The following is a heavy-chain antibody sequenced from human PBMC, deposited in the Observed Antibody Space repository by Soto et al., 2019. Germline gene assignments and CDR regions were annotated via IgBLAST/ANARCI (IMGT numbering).Heavy chain of an antibody. CDR2: IIPIFGTA. D-gene: IGHD3-22*01. CDR1: GGTFSSYA. V-gene: IGHV1-69*01. CDR3: ARNVGAYDSSGYYPGTFDY. Sequence: QVQLVQSGAEVKKPGSSVKVSCKASGGTFSSYAISWVRQAPGQGLEWMGGIIPIFGTANYAQKFQGRVTITADESTSTAYMGLSSLRSEDTAVYYCARNVGAYDSSGYYPGTFDYWGQGTLVTVSS. J-gene: IGHJ4*02.